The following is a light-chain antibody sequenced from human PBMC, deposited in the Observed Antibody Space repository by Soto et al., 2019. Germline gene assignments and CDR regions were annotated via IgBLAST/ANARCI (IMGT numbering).Light chain of an antibody. CDR1: QTISGT. CDR3: QQYGYSPPWT. J-gene: IGKJ1*01. Sequence: EIVLTQFPGTLSLSPGERATLSCRASQTISGTLAWYQQRPGQAPRLLIFDASNRATGIPDRFSGSGSGTDFTLTISSLEPEDSAAYYCQQYGYSPPWTFGQGTKVDIK. CDR2: DAS. V-gene: IGKV3-20*01.